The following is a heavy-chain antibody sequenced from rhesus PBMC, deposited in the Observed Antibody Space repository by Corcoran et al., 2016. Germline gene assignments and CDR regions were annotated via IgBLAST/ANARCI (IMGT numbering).Heavy chain of an antibody. CDR3: AKGYSGGWSGFDY. V-gene: IGHV3-103*01. Sequence: EVQLVESGGGLAKPGGSLRLSCAASGFPFSSYAMHWVRQAPGKGLEWVSAISRGGSTYYADAVKGRFTISRDNSKNTLSLQMNSLRAEDTAVYYCAKGYSGGWSGFDYWGQGVLVTVSS. D-gene: IGHD6-37*01. CDR2: ISRGGST. J-gene: IGHJ4*01. CDR1: GFPFSSYA.